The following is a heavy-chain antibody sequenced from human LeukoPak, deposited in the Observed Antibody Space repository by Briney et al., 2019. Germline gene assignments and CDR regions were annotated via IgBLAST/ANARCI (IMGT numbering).Heavy chain of an antibody. CDR2: INHSGST. CDR3: ARVGPLVLVVYAYWGDP. J-gene: IGHJ5*02. D-gene: IGHD2-8*02. Sequence: PSETLSLTCAVYGGSFSGYYWSWIRQPPGKGLEWIGEINHSGSTNYNPSLKSRVTISVDTSKNQFSLKLSSVTAADTAVYYCARVGPLVLVVYAYWGDPWGQGTLVTVSS. CDR1: GGSFSGYY. V-gene: IGHV4-34*01.